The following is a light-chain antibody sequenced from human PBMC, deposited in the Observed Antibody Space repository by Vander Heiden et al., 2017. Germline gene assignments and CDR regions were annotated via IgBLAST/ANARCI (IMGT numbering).Light chain of an antibody. CDR1: QPISSY. J-gene: IGKJ4*02. CDR3: QQSYSTPLT. Sequence: DIQMTQSPSSLSASVGDRVTITCRASQPISSYLNWYQQKPGKAPNLLIYAASSLQSGVPSRFSGSGSGTDFTLTISSLQPEDFATYYCQQSYSTPLTFGGGTKVEIK. CDR2: AAS. V-gene: IGKV1-39*01.